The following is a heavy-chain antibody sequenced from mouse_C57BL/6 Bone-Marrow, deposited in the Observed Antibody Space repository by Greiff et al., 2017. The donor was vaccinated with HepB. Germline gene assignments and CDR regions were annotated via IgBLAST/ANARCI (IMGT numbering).Heavy chain of an antibody. V-gene: IGHV1-78*01. CDR1: GYTFTDHT. Sequence: QVQLQQSDAELVKPGASVKISCKASGYTFTDHTIHWMKQRPEQGLEWIGYIYPRDGSTKYNEKFKGKATLTADKSSSTAYMQLNSLTSEDSAVYCGARRVDYSAMDYWGQGTLVTVSS. CDR3: ARRVDYSAMDY. D-gene: IGHD1-1*01. CDR2: IYPRDGST. J-gene: IGHJ4*01.